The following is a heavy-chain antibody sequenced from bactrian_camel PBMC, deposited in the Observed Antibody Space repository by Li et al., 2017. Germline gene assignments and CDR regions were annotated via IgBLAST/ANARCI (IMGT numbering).Heavy chain of an antibody. D-gene: IGHD6*01. CDR3: AARPLAGNSPIAYDY. CDR1: GFTLQDSD. Sequence: HVQLVESGGGSVQAGGSPRLSCTPSGFTLQDSDMGWYRQAPGKGLEWVSGIFSDGARTYYADSVEGRFTIPRDNAENILYLQMTALEPEDMALYYCAARPLAGNSPIAYDYWGQGTQVTVS. V-gene: IGHV3S7*01. CDR2: IFSDGART. J-gene: IGHJ4*01.